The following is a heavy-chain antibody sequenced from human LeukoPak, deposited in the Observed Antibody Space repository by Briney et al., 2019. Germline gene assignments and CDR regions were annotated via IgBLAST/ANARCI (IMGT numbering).Heavy chain of an antibody. Sequence: PGGSLRLSCTASGFSFSTSWMSWVRQTPGEGLEWVANIKKDGGEEYYVDSAKTQFTISRDNAKNSLYLQLNSVIVEDTAVYYCTRLSTSVAGGDHWGQGTLVTVSS. J-gene: IGHJ4*02. V-gene: IGHV3-7*01. CDR3: TRLSTSVAGGDH. CDR1: GFSFSTSW. D-gene: IGHD6-19*01. CDR2: IKKDGGEE.